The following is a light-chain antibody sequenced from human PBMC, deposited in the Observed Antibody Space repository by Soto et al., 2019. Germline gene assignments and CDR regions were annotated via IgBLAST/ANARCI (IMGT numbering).Light chain of an antibody. CDR1: QSVSSSY. Sequence: EIVLTQSPGTLSLSPGERATLSCRASQSVSSSYLAWYQQKPGQAPRLLIYGASSRATGIPDRFSGSGSGTDFTLTISRLEPEDFAVYYCQQYGGSPRTCGQGTKLEIK. V-gene: IGKV3-20*01. CDR2: GAS. J-gene: IGKJ2*01. CDR3: QQYGGSPRT.